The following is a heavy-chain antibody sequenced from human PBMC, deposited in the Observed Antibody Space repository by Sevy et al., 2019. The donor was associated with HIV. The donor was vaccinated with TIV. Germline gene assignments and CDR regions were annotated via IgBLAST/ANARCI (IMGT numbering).Heavy chain of an antibody. D-gene: IGHD4-4*01. CDR2: ISYDGSNK. V-gene: IGHV3-30*04. J-gene: IGHJ4*02. CDR3: ARDKNDYSNYGDFDY. CDR1: GFTFSSYA. Sequence: GGSLRLSCAASGFTFSSYAMHWVRQAPGKGLEWVAVISYDGSNKYYADSVKGRVTISRDNYKNTLYLQMNGLRAEDTAVYYCARDKNDYSNYGDFDYWGQGTLVTVS.